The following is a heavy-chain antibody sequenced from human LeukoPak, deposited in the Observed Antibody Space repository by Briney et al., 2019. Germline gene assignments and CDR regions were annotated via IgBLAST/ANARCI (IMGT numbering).Heavy chain of an antibody. CDR2: IDSGGGA. V-gene: IGHV3-66*01. J-gene: IGHJ4*02. CDR1: GFTVSNNY. Sequence: PGGSLRLSCAASGFTVSNNYMSWVRQGPGKGLEWVLLIDSGGGAHYADSVKGRFTISRGNSQNTLYLQMNSLRAEDTAVYYCARDQNYWGQGTLVTVSS. CDR3: ARDQNY.